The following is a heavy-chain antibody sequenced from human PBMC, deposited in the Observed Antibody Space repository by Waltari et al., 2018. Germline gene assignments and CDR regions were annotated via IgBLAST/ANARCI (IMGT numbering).Heavy chain of an antibody. D-gene: IGHD4-17*01. J-gene: IGHJ4*02. V-gene: IGHV4-34*01. CDR2: INHSGST. CDR1: GGSFSGYY. Sequence: QVQLQQWGAGLLKPSETLSLTCAVYGGSFSGYYWSWIRQPPGKGREWIGEINHSGSTNYNPSLKSRVTISVDTSKNQFSLKLSSVTAADTAVYYCARGRIDYGGANFDYWGQGTLVTVSS. CDR3: ARGRIDYGGANFDY.